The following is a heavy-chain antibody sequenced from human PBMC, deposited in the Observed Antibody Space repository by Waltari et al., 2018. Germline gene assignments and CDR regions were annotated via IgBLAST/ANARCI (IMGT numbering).Heavy chain of an antibody. Sequence: EVQLVESGGGLVKPGGSLRLSCAASGFTFSSYSMNWVRQAPGKGLEWVSSISSSSSYIYYADSVKGRFIISRDNAKNSLYLQMNSLRAEDTAVYYCSSGYSTYYYFDYWGQGTLVTVSS. CDR2: ISSSSSYI. CDR1: GFTFSSYS. CDR3: SSGYSTYYYFDY. D-gene: IGHD3-22*01. V-gene: IGHV3-21*01. J-gene: IGHJ4*02.